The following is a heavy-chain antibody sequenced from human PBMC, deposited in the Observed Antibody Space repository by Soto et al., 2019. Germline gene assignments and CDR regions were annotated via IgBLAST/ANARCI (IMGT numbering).Heavy chain of an antibody. CDR1: GFTFSSYG. V-gene: IGHV3-33*01. CDR2: IWYDGSNK. J-gene: IGHJ4*02. CDR3: AGIWGTYYYDSSGYYSLDY. Sequence: QVQLVESGGGVVQPGRSLRLSCAASGFTFSSYGMHWVRQAPGKGLEWVAVIWYDGSNKYYADSVKGRFTISRDNSENTLYLQMNHLRAEDKAVYYCAGIWGTYYYDSSGYYSLDYWGQGTLVTVSS. D-gene: IGHD3-22*01.